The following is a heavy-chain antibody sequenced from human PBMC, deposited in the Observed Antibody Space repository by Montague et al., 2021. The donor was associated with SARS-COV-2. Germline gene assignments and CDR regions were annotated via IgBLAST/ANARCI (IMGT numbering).Heavy chain of an antibody. CDR3: ASVEISGWVVTVVAEFDY. CDR1: GGSFSSYY. Sequence: SETLSLTCTVYGGSFSSYYWSWIRQPPEKGLEWIGEINHSGRTNNNPSLKSRVIISVDTAKNQFSLKLSSVTAADTAVYYCASVEISGWVVTVVAEFDYWGQGTLVTVSS. V-gene: IGHV4-59*01. CDR2: INHSGRT. J-gene: IGHJ4*02. D-gene: IGHD3-10*01.